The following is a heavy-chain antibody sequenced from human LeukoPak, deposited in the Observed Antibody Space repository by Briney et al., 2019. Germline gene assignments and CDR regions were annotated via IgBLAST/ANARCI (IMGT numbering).Heavy chain of an antibody. CDR3: ARRGYSYGEGLNYYYYYMDV. V-gene: IGHV4-39*01. J-gene: IGHJ6*03. CDR2: IYYSGST. CDR1: GGSISSSSYY. Sequence: PSETLSLTCTVSGGSISSSSYYWGWIRQPPGKGLEWIGSIYYSGSTYYNPSLKSRVTISVDTSKNQFSLKLSSVTAADTAVYYCARRGYSYGEGLNYYYYYMDVWGKGTTVTITS. D-gene: IGHD5-18*01.